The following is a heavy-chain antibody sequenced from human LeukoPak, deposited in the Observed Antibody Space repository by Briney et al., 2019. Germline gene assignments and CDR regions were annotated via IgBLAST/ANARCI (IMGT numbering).Heavy chain of an antibody. CDR1: GGSISSSNW. D-gene: IGHD6-19*01. CDR3: ARMPYSSGWQPKRNWFDP. J-gene: IGHJ5*02. V-gene: IGHV4-4*02. Sequence: SGTLSLTCVVSGGSISSSNWWSWVRQPPGKGLEWIGEIYHSGSTNYNPSLKSRVTISVDKSKNQFSLKLSSVTAADTAVYYCARMPYSSGWQPKRNWFDPWGQGTLVTVSS. CDR2: IYHSGST.